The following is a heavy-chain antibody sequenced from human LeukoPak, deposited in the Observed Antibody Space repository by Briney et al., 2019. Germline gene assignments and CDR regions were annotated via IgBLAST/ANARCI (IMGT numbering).Heavy chain of an antibody. CDR3: ARGNTAMVDY. CDR2: ISSSSSYI. CDR1: GFTFSSYS. V-gene: IGHV3-21*01. D-gene: IGHD5-18*01. Sequence: PGGSLRLSCAASGFTFSSYSMNWVRQAPGKGLEWVSSISSSSSYIYYADSVRGRFTISRDNAKNSLYLQMNSLRAEDTAVYYCARGNTAMVDYWGQGTLVTVSS. J-gene: IGHJ4*02.